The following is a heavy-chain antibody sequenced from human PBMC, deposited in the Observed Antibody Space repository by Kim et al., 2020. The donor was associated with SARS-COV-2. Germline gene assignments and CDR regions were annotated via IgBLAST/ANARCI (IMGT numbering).Heavy chain of an antibody. D-gene: IGHD3-16*01. CDR1: GHFFTRDS. Sequence: ASVKVSCKTSGHFFTRDSIHWVRQAPGQGLEWMGGIDCGNGNTIYSQKFQGRVTFTTDTSASTAYMELSFLRSEDSAVYYCLGGFHFDYWGQGTLVTVS. J-gene: IGHJ4*02. CDR3: LGGFHFDY. CDR2: IDCGNGNT. V-gene: IGHV1-3*01.